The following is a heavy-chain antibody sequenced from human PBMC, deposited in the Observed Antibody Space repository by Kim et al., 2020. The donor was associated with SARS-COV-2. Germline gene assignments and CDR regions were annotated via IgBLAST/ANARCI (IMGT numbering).Heavy chain of an antibody. CDR2: IKQDGSQK. V-gene: IGHV3-7*03. J-gene: IGHJ4*01. D-gene: IGHD4-17*01. Sequence: GGSLRLSCVASGFSFSSHWMTWFRKAPGKGLEWVATIKQDGSQKYILDSVKGHCTISRDNGRNSVLLQMNGMRVDDTAMYYGARGPDYGDWADYFDSWG. CDR1: GFSFSSHW. CDR3: ARGPDYGDWADYFDS.